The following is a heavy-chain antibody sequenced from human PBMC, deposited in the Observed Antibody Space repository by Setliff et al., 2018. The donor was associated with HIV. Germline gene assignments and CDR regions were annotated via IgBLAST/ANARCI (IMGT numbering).Heavy chain of an antibody. V-gene: IGHV4-38-2*01. CDR2: IHDSGRT. D-gene: IGHD5-12*01. CDR3: ARWGDGYNSYDS. CDR1: GYSLTSGYY. J-gene: IGHJ4*02. Sequence: SETLSLTCGVSGYSLTSGYYWGWIRQPPGKGLEWIGSIHDSGRTYYNPSLKSRVTISVDTSKNQFSLKLSSVTAADAAVYYCARWGDGYNSYDSWGQGTLVTVSS.